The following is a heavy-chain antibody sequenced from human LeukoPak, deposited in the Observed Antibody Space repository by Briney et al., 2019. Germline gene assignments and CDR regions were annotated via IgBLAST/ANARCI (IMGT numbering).Heavy chain of an antibody. Sequence: GGSLRLSCSASGFTFSSYAMSWVRQAPGKGLEWVSGSGSGGSTHYADSVKGRFTISRDNSKNTLYLQMNSLRAEDTAVYYCAKDFWSGYYPKYWGQGTLVTVSS. D-gene: IGHD3-3*01. CDR3: AKDFWSGYYPKY. J-gene: IGHJ4*02. V-gene: IGHV3-23*01. CDR2: SGSGGST. CDR1: GFTFSSYA.